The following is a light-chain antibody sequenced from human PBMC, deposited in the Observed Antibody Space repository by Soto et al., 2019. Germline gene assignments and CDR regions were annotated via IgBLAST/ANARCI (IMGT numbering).Light chain of an antibody. CDR2: WAS. CDR1: QSVLYSSNNKNY. CDR3: QQYYSTPLT. Sequence: DIVMTQSPDSLAVSLGERATINCKSSQSVLYSSNNKNYLAWYQQKPGQPPKLLIYWASTRESGVPDRFSGSGSGTDFTLTISILHAEDVAVYYCQQYYSTPLTFGGGTKGEIK. V-gene: IGKV4-1*01. J-gene: IGKJ4*01.